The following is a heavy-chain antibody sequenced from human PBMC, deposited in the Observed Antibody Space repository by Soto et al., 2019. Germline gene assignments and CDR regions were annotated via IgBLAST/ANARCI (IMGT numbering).Heavy chain of an antibody. CDR3: AKGCILDGPHYYGMDV. Sequence: GGSLRLSCAASGFTFSSYAMSWVRQAPGKGLEWVSAISGSGGSTYYADSVKGRFTISRDNSKNTLYLQMNSLRAEDTAVFYCAKGCILDGPHYYGMDVWGQGTTVTVSS. CDR2: ISGSGGST. J-gene: IGHJ6*02. CDR1: GFTFSSYA. V-gene: IGHV3-23*01.